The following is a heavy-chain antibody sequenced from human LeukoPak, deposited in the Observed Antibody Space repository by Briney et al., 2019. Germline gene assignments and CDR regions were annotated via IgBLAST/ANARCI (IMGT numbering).Heavy chain of an antibody. V-gene: IGHV3-30*18. CDR3: AKEDYFGSGSYLGY. J-gene: IGHJ4*02. CDR2: ISYDGSNK. Sequence: GGSLRLSCAASGFTFSSYGMHWVRQAPGKGLEWVAVISYDGSNKYYADSVKGRFTISRDNSKNTLFLQMNSLRAEDTAVYYCAKEDYFGSGSYLGYWGQGTLVTVSS. D-gene: IGHD3-10*01. CDR1: GFTFSSYG.